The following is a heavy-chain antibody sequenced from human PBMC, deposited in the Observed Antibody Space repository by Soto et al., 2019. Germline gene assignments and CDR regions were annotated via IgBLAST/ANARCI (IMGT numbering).Heavy chain of an antibody. D-gene: IGHD3-10*01. CDR2: IYYSGST. J-gene: IGHJ6*02. Sequence: PSETLSLTCTVSGGSISSYYWSWIRQPPGKGLEWIGYIYYSGSTNYNPSLKSRVTISVDTSKNQFSLKLSSVIAADTAVYYCARGFQYGSGSYSTYYYYYGMDVWGQGTTVTVSS. CDR3: ARGFQYGSGSYSTYYYYYGMDV. CDR1: GGSISSYY. V-gene: IGHV4-59*08.